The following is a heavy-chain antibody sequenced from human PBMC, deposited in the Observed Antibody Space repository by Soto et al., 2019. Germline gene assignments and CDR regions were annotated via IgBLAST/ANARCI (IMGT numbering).Heavy chain of an antibody. V-gene: IGHV4-4*07. D-gene: IGHD3-22*01. CDR1: GGSISSYY. CDR3: ARGFGYYDSSGPTTTGAFDI. CDR2: IYTSGST. J-gene: IGHJ3*02. Sequence: PSETLSLTCTVSGGSISSYYWSWIRQPAGKGLEWIGRIYTSGSTNYNPSLKSRVTMSVDTSKNQFSLKLSSVTAADTAVYYCARGFGYYDSSGPTTTGAFDIWGQGTMVTVSS.